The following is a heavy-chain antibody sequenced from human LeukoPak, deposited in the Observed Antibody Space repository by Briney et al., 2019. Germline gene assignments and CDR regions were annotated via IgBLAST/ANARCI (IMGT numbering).Heavy chain of an antibody. Sequence: GGPLSLSCAASGFTFSTYAMAWFRQAPGKGLEWVSAISGSGGSTYYADSVKGRFTISRDNSKNTLYLQMNSLRAEDTAVYYCARSDGGSSEGIDDAFDIWGQGTMVTVSS. CDR1: GFTFSTYA. V-gene: IGHV3-23*01. D-gene: IGHD1-26*01. CDR2: ISGSGGST. J-gene: IGHJ3*02. CDR3: ARSDGGSSEGIDDAFDI.